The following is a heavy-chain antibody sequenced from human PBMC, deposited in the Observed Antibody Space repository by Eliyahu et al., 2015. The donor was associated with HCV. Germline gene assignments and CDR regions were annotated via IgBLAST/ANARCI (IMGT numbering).Heavy chain of an antibody. CDR2: INHSGST. V-gene: IGHV4-34*01. J-gene: IGHJ4*02. Sequence: QVQLQQWGAGLLKPSETLSLTCAVYGGSFSGYYWSWIRQPPGKGLXWIGEINHSGSTNYNPSLKSRVTISVDTSKNQFSLKLSSVTAADTAVYYCARGGSDIVVVVAATHDTATSHFDYWGQGTLVTVSS. CDR1: GGSFSGYY. D-gene: IGHD2-15*01. CDR3: ARGGSDIVVVVAATHDTATSHFDY.